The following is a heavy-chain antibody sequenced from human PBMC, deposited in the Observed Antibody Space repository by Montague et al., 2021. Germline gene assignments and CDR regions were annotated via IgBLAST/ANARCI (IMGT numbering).Heavy chain of an antibody. CDR2: TNHRGIS. J-gene: IGHJ4*02. CDR1: GGSFSGYY. D-gene: IGHD5-12*01. V-gene: IGHV4-34*01. CDR3: ARYLTGGYDE. Sequence: SETLSLTCTVYGGSFSGYYWSWIRQPPGKGLEWIGETNHRGISSYNPALKGRVTLSAETSKNQFSLRVTSVTAADTAVYFCARYLTGGYDEWGRGTLVTVSS.